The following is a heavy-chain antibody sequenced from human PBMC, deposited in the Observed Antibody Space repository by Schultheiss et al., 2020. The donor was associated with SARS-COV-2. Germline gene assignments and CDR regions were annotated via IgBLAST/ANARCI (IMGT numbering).Heavy chain of an antibody. J-gene: IGHJ6*04. CDR3: ARDPGYCSSTSCSV. D-gene: IGHD2-2*01. Sequence: GGSLRLSCAASGFTFSSYAMHWVRQAPGKGLEWVAVISYDGSNKYYADSVKGRFTISRDNSKNTLYLQMNSLRAEDTAVYYCARDPGYCSSTSCSVWGKGTTVTVSS. V-gene: IGHV3-30*04. CDR1: GFTFSSYA. CDR2: ISYDGSNK.